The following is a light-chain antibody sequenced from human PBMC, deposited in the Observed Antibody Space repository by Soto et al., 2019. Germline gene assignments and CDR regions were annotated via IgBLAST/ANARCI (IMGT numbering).Light chain of an antibody. CDR1: SSNIGAGYA. CDR3: QSYDDGLSGSV. V-gene: IGLV1-40*01. Sequence: QSVLTQPPSVSGAPGQRVTISCTGTSSNIGAGYAVHWYQQLPGTAPKLLIYNNDNRPSGVPDRISASNSGTSASLAITGLQAEDEAHYYCQSYDDGLSGSVFGGGTKVNVL. CDR2: NND. J-gene: IGLJ2*01.